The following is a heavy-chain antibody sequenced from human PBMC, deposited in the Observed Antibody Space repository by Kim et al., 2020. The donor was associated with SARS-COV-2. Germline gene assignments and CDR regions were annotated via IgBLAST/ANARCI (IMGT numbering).Heavy chain of an antibody. Sequence: YYADSVKGRFTISRDNAKNSLYLKMNSLRDEDTAVYYCARGQVLEVSVDYWGQGTLVTVSS. V-gene: IGHV3-48*02. CDR3: ARGQVLEVSVDY. D-gene: IGHD1-1*01. J-gene: IGHJ4*02.